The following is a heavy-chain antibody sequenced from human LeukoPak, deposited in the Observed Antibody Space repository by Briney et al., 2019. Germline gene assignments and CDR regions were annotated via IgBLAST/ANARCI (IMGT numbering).Heavy chain of an antibody. CDR3: AFRLRRDGYNAPPY. D-gene: IGHD5-24*01. CDR2: IIPIFGTA. J-gene: IGHJ4*02. CDR1: GGTFSSYA. Sequence: GSSVKVSCKASGGTFSSYAISWVRQAPGQGLEWMGGIIPIFGTANYAQKFQSRVTITADESTSTAYMELSSLRSEDTAVYYCAFRLRRDGYNAPPYWGQGTLVTVSS. V-gene: IGHV1-69*01.